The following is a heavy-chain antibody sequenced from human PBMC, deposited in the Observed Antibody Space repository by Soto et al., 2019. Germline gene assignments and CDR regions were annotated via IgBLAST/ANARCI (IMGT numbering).Heavy chain of an antibody. Sequence: EVQLVESGGASVQPGGSLRLSCAASGFSFSDYSLNWVRQAPGQGLEWVSYISGGSRTTEYADSVKGRFTISRDNARDSVYLQMSGLRDGDTAVYYCARGNCGGGCYSSSLDYWGQGALVIVSS. CDR3: ARGNCGGGCYSSSLDY. CDR1: GFSFSDYS. J-gene: IGHJ4*02. V-gene: IGHV3-48*02. D-gene: IGHD2-21*02. CDR2: ISGGSRTT.